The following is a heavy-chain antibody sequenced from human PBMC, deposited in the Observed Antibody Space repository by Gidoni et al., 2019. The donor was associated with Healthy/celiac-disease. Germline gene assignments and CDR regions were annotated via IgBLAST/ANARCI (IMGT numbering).Heavy chain of an antibody. CDR2: ISGSGGST. CDR1: GFTFSSYA. CDR3: AKDRPTSPHCTNGVRSLIDY. V-gene: IGHV3-23*01. D-gene: IGHD2-8*01. J-gene: IGHJ4*02. Sequence: EVQLLESGGGLVQPGGSLRLSCAASGFTFSSYAMSWVRQAPGKGLEWVSAISGSGGSTYYADSVKGRFTISRDNSKNTLYLQMNSLRAEDTAVYYCAKDRPTSPHCTNGVRSLIDYWGQGTLVTVSS.